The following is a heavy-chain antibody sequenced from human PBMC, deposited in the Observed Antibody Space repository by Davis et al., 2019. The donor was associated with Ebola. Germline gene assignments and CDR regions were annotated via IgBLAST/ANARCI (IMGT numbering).Heavy chain of an antibody. D-gene: IGHD6-19*01. V-gene: IGHV1-3*01. J-gene: IGHJ4*02. CDR3: ARGVQQWLIFDY. CDR2: VHGGNGNT. Sequence: AASVKVSCKASGFTLTKYAIHWVRQAPGQRLEWMGWVHGGNGNTKYSQRFQGRVTITTDTSASTVYLDLTSLRSEDTAVYYCARGVQQWLIFDYWGQGTLVTVSS. CDR1: GFTLTKYA.